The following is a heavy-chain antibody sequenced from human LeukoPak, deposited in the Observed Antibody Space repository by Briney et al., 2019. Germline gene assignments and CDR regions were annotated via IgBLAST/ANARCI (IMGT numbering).Heavy chain of an antibody. CDR1: GGSISSYY. Sequence: PSETLSLTCTVSGGSISSYYWSWIRQPPGKGLEWIGYIYYSGSTNYNPSLKSRVTISVDTSKNQFSLKLSSVTAADTAVYYCAREIGYSSCWYENWFDPWGQGTLVTVSS. CDR2: IYYSGST. D-gene: IGHD6-13*01. CDR3: AREIGYSSCWYENWFDP. J-gene: IGHJ5*02. V-gene: IGHV4-59*08.